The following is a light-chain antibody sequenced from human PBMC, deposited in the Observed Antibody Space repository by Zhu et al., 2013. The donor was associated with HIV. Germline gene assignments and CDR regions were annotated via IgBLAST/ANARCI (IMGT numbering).Light chain of an antibody. J-gene: IGKJ2*01. Sequence: EIVLTQSPDTLTASPGERVTLSCKASQNVYSNSVAWYRQTPGQAPRLLIYGGSSRASGIPERFNGTGSGTDFSLTITRLEPEDFAVYHCHQYGASPYTFGQGAKLEIK. CDR3: HQYGASPYT. V-gene: IGKV3-20*01. CDR1: QNVYSNS. CDR2: GGS.